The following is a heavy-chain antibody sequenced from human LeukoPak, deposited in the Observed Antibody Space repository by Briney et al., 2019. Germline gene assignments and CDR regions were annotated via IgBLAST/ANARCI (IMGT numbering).Heavy chain of an antibody. D-gene: IGHD2-8*02. CDR2: IWYDGSKK. Sequence: GGSLRLSCAASGFTFSSYGMHWFRQAPGKGLEWVAVIWYDGSKKYYADSVKGRFTISRDNSRNTLYLQMDSLRAEDTAVYYCARYNTGSVDYWGQGTLVTVSS. CDR1: GFTFSSYG. CDR3: ARYNTGSVDY. V-gene: IGHV3-33*01. J-gene: IGHJ4*02.